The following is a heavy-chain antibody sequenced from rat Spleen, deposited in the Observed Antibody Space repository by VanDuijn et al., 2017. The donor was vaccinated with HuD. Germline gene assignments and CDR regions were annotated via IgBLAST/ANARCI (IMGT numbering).Heavy chain of an antibody. V-gene: IGHV6-8*01. D-gene: IGHD1-11*01. J-gene: IGHJ3*01. CDR2: LKAKSSNYAT. Sequence: EVQLVETGGSLVQPGKSLKLTCATSGFTFSHAWMHWVRQSPEKQLEWVAQLKAKSSNYATYYADSVKGRFTTSRDDSKSSIYLQMNSLKNENTAIYYCTWEGPFSWFAYWGQGTLVTVSS. CDR3: TWEGPFSWFAY. CDR1: GFTFSHAW.